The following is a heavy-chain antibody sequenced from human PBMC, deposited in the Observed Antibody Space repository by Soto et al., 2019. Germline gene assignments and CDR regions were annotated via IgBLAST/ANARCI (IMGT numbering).Heavy chain of an antibody. CDR1: GGSFSGYY. D-gene: IGHD3-10*01. V-gene: IGHV4-34*01. CDR2: INHSGST. J-gene: IGHJ4*02. CDR3: ARGPIETYYGSGSYYTTIGTCFDY. Sequence: KTSETLSLTCAVYGGSFSGYYWSWIRQPPGKGLEWIGEINHSGSTNYNPSLKSRVTISVDTSKNQFSLKLSSVTAADTAVYYCARGPIETYYGSGSYYTTIGTCFDYWGQGTLVTVSS.